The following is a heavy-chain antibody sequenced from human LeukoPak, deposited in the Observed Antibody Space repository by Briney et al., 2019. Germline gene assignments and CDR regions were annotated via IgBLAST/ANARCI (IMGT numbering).Heavy chain of an antibody. CDR3: ARYHYGSGTYRIFDC. CDR2: IHYSGST. V-gene: IGHV4-39*01. J-gene: IGHJ4*02. CDR1: GGSISSGSYY. D-gene: IGHD3-10*01. Sequence: SETLSLTCTVSGGSISSGSYYWGWIRQPPGKSLEGIATIHYSGSTFYNPSLKSRVTISVDTSKNQFSLNLSSVTAADTAVYSCARYHYGSGTYRIFDCWGQGTLVTVSS.